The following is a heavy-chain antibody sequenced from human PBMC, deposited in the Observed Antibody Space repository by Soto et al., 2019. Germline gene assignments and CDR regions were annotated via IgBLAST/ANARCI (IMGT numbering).Heavy chain of an antibody. D-gene: IGHD1-1*01. CDR1: GFTVSSNY. CDR2: IYSGGST. Sequence: GGSLRLSCAASGFTVSSNYMSWVRQAPGKGLEWVSVIYSGGSTYYADSVKGRFTISRDNSKNTLYLQMNSLRAEDTAVYYCARVGFLAGLGGPYQNWNFDYWGQGTLVTVSS. J-gene: IGHJ4*02. V-gene: IGHV3-66*01. CDR3: ARVGFLAGLGGPYQNWNFDY.